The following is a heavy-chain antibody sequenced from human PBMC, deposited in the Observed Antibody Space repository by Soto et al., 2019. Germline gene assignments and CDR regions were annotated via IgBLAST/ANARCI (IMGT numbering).Heavy chain of an antibody. D-gene: IGHD3-10*01. CDR1: GYTFTSYA. Sequence: ASVKVSCKASGYTFTSYAMHWVRQAPGQRLEWMGWINAGNGNTKYSQKFQGRVTVTRDTSASTAYMELSSLRSEDTAVYYCARVAITMVRGVIEYYFDYWGQGTLVTVSS. V-gene: IGHV1-3*01. CDR2: INAGNGNT. J-gene: IGHJ4*02. CDR3: ARVAITMVRGVIEYYFDY.